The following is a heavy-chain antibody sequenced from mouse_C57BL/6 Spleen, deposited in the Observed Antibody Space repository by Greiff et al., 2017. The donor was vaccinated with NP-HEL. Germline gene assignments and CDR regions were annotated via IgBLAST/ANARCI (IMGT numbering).Heavy chain of an antibody. J-gene: IGHJ3*01. CDR2: ISYDGSN. CDR3: ARDHYDGSRGFAY. D-gene: IGHD1-1*01. CDR1: GYSITSGYY. V-gene: IGHV3-6*01. Sequence: VQLKESGPGLVKPSQSLSLTCSVTGYSITSGYYWNWFRQFPGNKLAWLGYISYDGSNNSNPTPKNPISSTRDTSKNQFFLKWNYVPTEDTATYYCARDHYDGSRGFAYWGQGTLVTVSA.